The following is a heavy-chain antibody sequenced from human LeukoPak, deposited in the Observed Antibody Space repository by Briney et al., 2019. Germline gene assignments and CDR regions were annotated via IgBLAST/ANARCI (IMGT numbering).Heavy chain of an antibody. Sequence: SETLSLTCTVSGGSISSSSYYWGWIRQPPGKWLEWIGSIYYSGSTYYNPSLKSRVTISVDTSKNQFSLKLSSVTAADTAVYYCARRVAEYFQHWGQGTLVTVSS. CDR1: GGSISSSSYY. V-gene: IGHV4-39*01. CDR2: IYYSGST. J-gene: IGHJ1*01. CDR3: ARRVAEYFQH.